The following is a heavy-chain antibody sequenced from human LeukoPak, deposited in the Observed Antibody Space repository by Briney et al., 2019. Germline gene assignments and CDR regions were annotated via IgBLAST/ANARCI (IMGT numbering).Heavy chain of an antibody. J-gene: IGHJ6*02. Sequence: GGSLRLSCAASGFTFSSYSFNWVRQAPGKGLEWVSYISSSSTTIYYADSVKGRFTISRDDAKNSLYLQMNSLRAEDTAVYYCASSYDILTGYYGSYYYGMDVWGQGTTVTVSS. CDR3: ASSYDILTGYYGSYYYGMDV. D-gene: IGHD3-9*01. CDR2: ISSSSTTI. CDR1: GFTFSSYS. V-gene: IGHV3-48*04.